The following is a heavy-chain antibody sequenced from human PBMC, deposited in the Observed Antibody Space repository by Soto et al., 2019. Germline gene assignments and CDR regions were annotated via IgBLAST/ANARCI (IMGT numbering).Heavy chain of an antibody. Sequence: ASVNVSCKSSGYTFTSYYINWVRQATGQGLECMGWMNPNSGNTGYAQKFQGRVTMTRNTSISTAYMELSSLRSEDTAVYYCARGFQTDGKYYYYGMDVWGQGTTVTVSS. V-gene: IGHV1-8*01. CDR3: ARGFQTDGKYYYYGMDV. J-gene: IGHJ6*02. CDR1: GYTFTSYY. D-gene: IGHD1-1*01. CDR2: MNPNSGNT.